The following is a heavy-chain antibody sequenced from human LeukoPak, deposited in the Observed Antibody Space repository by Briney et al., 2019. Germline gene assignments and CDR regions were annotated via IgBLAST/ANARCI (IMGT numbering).Heavy chain of an antibody. CDR2: ISSDGGNK. J-gene: IGHJ4*02. Sequence: GGSLRLSCAASGFTFSSYAMHWVRQAPGKGLEWVAVISSDGGNKQYADSVKGRFTISRDNSKNTLYLQMNSLRAEDTAVYYCAKIRIAARYHFDYWGQGTLVTVSS. CDR3: AKIRIAARYHFDY. D-gene: IGHD6-6*01. V-gene: IGHV3-30*18. CDR1: GFTFSSYA.